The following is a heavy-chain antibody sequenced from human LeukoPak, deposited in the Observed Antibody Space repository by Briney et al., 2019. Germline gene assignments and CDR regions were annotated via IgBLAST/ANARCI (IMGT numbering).Heavy chain of an antibody. V-gene: IGHV4-31*03. Sequence: SETLSLTCTVSGGSISSGGYYWSWIRQHPGKGLEWIGYIDYSGSTYYNPSLKSRVTISVDTSKNQFSLKLSSVTAADTAVYYCARMVRGVRSDYFDYWGQGTLVTVSS. CDR3: ARMVRGVRSDYFDY. J-gene: IGHJ4*02. CDR2: IDYSGST. D-gene: IGHD3-10*01. CDR1: GGSISSGGYY.